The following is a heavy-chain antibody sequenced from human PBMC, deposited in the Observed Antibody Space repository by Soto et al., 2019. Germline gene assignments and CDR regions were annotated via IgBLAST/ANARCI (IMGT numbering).Heavy chain of an antibody. D-gene: IGHD2-21*01. CDR1: GFTFSSYG. V-gene: IGHV3-30*18. J-gene: IGHJ4*02. Sequence: QVQLVESGGGVVQPGRSLRLSCAASGFTFSSYGMHWVRQAPGKGLEWVAVISYDGSNKYYADSVKGRFTISRDKSKNTLYLKMNSLRAEDTAVYYCAKDVEHHGDYWGQGTLVTVSS. CDR3: AKDVEHHGDY. CDR2: ISYDGSNK.